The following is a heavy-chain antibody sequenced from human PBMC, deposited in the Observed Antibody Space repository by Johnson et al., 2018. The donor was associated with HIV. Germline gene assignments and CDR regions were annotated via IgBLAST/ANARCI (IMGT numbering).Heavy chain of an antibody. CDR3: ARGFDSSGYYWGHSLGKGFDI. CDR2: ISNSGFTI. J-gene: IGHJ3*02. Sequence: QVQLVESGGGLVQPGGSLRLSCEASGFSFSDYCMHWIRQTPGKGLEWISYISNSGFTIYYEDSVKGRFTISRDNANNSLYQKMNCLRAEDTAVYYCARGFDSSGYYWGHSLGKGFDIWGQGTVVTVSS. V-gene: IGHV3-11*04. CDR1: GFSFSDYC. D-gene: IGHD3-22*01.